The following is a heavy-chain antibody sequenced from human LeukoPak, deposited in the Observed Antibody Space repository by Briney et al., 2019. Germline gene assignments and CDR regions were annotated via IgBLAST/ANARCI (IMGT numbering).Heavy chain of an antibody. V-gene: IGHV3-23*01. CDR1: GFTFSSYG. D-gene: IGHD3-22*01. CDR2: ISGSGGST. CDR3: AKRHDSSGLHDAFDI. Sequence: GGSLRLSCAASGFTFSSYGMSWVRQAPGKGLEWVSAISGSGGSTYYADSVKGRFTISRDNSKNTLYLQVNSLRAEDTAVYYCAKRHDSSGLHDAFDIWGQGTMVTVSS. J-gene: IGHJ3*02.